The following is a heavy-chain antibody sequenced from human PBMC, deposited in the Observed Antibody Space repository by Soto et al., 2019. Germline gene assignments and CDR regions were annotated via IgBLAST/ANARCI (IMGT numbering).Heavy chain of an antibody. CDR2: INHSGST. CDR3: ARGYCSSTICYIWDNWFDP. Sequence: PSETLSLTCAVYGGSFSGYYWTWIRQPPGTGLEWIGEINHSGSTNYNPSLKSRVTISVDTSKNQFSLKLTSVTAADTAVYYCARGYCSSTICYIWDNWFDPWGQGTLVTVSS. J-gene: IGHJ5*02. CDR1: GGSFSGYY. D-gene: IGHD2-2*02. V-gene: IGHV4-34*01.